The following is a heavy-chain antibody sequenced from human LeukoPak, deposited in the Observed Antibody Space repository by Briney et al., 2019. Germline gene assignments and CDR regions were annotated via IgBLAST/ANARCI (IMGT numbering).Heavy chain of an antibody. Sequence: GGSLRLSCAASGFTFSTYEMNWVRQAPGKGLEWVSYITSRSSIIYYADSVKGRFTISRDNARNSLYLQMNSLRAEDTAVYYCVRVLITFGGVIANGAFDIWGQGTMATVSS. CDR3: VRVLITFGGVIANGAFDI. J-gene: IGHJ3*02. CDR1: GFTFSTYE. V-gene: IGHV3-48*03. D-gene: IGHD3-16*02. CDR2: ITSRSSII.